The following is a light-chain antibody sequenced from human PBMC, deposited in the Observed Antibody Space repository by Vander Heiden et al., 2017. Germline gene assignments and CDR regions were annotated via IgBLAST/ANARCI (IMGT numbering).Light chain of an antibody. CDR2: EGN. CDR3: CSYAGSTTYV. CDR1: STDVANYNL. V-gene: IGLV2-23*01. Sequence: QSALTQPASVSGSPGQSIPISCTGTSTDVANYNLVSWYQQHPGKAPKFMIYEGNKRPSGVSNRFSGSKSDNTASLTISGLQAEDEGDYYCCSYAGSTTYVFGTGTKVSVL. J-gene: IGLJ1*01.